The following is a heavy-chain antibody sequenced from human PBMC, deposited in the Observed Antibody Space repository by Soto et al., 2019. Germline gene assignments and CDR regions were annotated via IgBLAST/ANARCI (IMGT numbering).Heavy chain of an antibody. D-gene: IGHD3-10*01. V-gene: IGHV1-3*01. CDR2: INAGDGNT. CDR3: ARPSYGLGRPYDFDY. CDR1: GYTFTNYA. Sequence: QVQLVQSGAEVKKPGASVTFSCKASGYTFTNYALHWVRQAPGQRLEWMGWINAGDGNTCYSQKFQDRVTITRDISASTAYMELNSLRSEDTAVFYCARPSYGLGRPYDFDYWGQGTLLTVSS. J-gene: IGHJ4*02.